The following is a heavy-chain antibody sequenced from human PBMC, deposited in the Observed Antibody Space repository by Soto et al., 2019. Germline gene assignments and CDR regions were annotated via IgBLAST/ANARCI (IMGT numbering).Heavy chain of an antibody. Sequence: SVKGSWKASGGTFSSYAISWVRQAPGQGLEWMGGIIPIFGTANYAQKFQGRVTITADESTSTAYMELSSLRSEDTAVYYCARGARPYQFAYRGQGALVIVYS. CDR2: IIPIFGTA. J-gene: IGHJ1*01. CDR1: GGTFSSYA. V-gene: IGHV1-69*13. D-gene: IGHD2-2*01. CDR3: ARGARPYQFAY.